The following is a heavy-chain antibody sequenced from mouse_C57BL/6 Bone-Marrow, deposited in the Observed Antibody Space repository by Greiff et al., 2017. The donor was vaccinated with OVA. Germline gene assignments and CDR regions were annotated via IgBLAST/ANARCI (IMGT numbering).Heavy chain of an antibody. Sequence: EVMLVESGGGLVKPGGSLKLSCAASGFTFSSYAMSWVRQTPEKRLEWVATISDGGSYTYYADNVTCRFTIYRDNAKNNLYLQMSHLKSEDTAMYYCARGGTIVTFDYWGQGTTLTVSS. CDR1: GFTFSSYA. V-gene: IGHV5-4*03. CDR3: ARGGTIVTFDY. CDR2: ISDGGSYT. J-gene: IGHJ2*01. D-gene: IGHD2-5*01.